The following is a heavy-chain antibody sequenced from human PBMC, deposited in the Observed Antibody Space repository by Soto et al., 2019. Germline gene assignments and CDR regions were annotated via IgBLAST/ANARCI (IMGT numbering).Heavy chain of an antibody. CDR1: GGSITNNNYY. Sequence: SETLSLTCTVSGGSITNNNYYWGWIRQPPGKGLEWIGSIYYGGNTYYSPSLKSRVTISVDTSRNQFSLNLSSVTAADTAVYYCARCHQRGYSYGYSDYWGRGTLVTVSS. J-gene: IGHJ4*02. V-gene: IGHV4-39*01. D-gene: IGHD5-18*01. CDR3: ARCHQRGYSYGYSDY. CDR2: IYYGGNT.